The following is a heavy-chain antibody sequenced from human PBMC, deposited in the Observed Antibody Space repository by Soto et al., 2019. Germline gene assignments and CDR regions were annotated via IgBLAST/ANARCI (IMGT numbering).Heavy chain of an antibody. J-gene: IGHJ4*02. D-gene: IGHD2-21*01. V-gene: IGHV1-69*01. CDR3: ARAPILVGETTYENYFDY. CDR1: GGTFINFV. CDR2: NIPIFGTA. Sequence: SVKVSCKASGGTFINFVIIWVRQAPGQGLEWMGGNIPIFGTANYAQKFQGRVTIIADESTGTTYMELTSLRSEDTAVYYCARAPILVGETTYENYFDYWGQGTLVTVSS.